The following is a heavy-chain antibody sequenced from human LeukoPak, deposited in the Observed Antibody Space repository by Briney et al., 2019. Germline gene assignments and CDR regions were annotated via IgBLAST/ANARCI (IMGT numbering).Heavy chain of an antibody. CDR2: IYPGDSDT. CDR3: ARLKGQPYYYDSSGYYYLDY. CDR1: GYSFTSYW. V-gene: IGHV5-51*01. D-gene: IGHD3-22*01. Sequence: GESLKISCKGPGYSFTSYWIGWVRQMPGKGLEWMGIIYPGDSDTRYSPSFQGQVTISADKSISTAYLQWSSLRASDTAMYYCARLKGQPYYYDSSGYYYLDYWGQGTLVTVSS. J-gene: IGHJ4*02.